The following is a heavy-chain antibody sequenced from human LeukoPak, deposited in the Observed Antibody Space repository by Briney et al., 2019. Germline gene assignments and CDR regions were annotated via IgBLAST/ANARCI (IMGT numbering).Heavy chain of an antibody. D-gene: IGHD2-2*02. CDR2: IYSGGST. CDR3: ARGHIVVVPAAIGDDY. V-gene: IGHV3-53*01. J-gene: IGHJ4*02. Sequence: TGGSLRLSCAASGFTVSSNYMSWVRQAPGKGLEWVSVIYSGGSTYYADSVKGRFTISRDNAKNSLYLQMNSLRAEDTAVYYCARGHIVVVPAAIGDDYWGQGTLVTVSS. CDR1: GFTVSSNY.